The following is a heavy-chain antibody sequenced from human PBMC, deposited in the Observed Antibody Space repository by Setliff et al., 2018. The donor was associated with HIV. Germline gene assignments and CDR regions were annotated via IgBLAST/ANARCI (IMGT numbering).Heavy chain of an antibody. CDR2: IHTSGST. D-gene: IGHD6-19*01. J-gene: IGHJ5*02. CDR1: GGSISSSSYY. V-gene: IGHV4-61*05. Sequence: SETLSLTCTVSGGSISSSSYYWGWIRQPPGKGLEWIGHIHTSGSTKYNPSLKSRVTISADTSKNQFSLKLTSVTAADTAVYYCARGRTQWPNYNYFDPWGLGTLVTVSS. CDR3: ARGRTQWPNYNYFDP.